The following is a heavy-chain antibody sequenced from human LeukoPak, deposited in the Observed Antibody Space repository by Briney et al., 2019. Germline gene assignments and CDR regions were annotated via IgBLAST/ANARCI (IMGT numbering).Heavy chain of an antibody. CDR3: AREARDYGDSPYLDY. CDR2: ISSSGSN. V-gene: IGHV4-4*07. Sequence: SETLSLTCTVSGDSISNYYWTWIRQPAGKGLEWIGRISSSGSNNQNPSLKSRVTLSVDTSKDQFSLNLTSVTAADTAVYYCAREARDYGDSPYLDYWGQGTLVTVSS. CDR1: GDSISNYY. J-gene: IGHJ4*02. D-gene: IGHD4-17*01.